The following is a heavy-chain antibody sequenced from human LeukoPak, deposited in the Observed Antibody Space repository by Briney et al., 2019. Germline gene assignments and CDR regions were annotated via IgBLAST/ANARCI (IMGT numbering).Heavy chain of an antibody. CDR2: IYYSGST. CDR3: ARERSPGSYYDAFDI. CDR1: GGSISYYY. V-gene: IGHV4-59*01. Sequence: PSETLSLTCTVSGGSISYYYWSWIRQPPGKGLEWIGYIYYSGSTNYNPSLKSRVTISVDTSQNQFSLKLSSVTAADTALYYCARERSPGSYYDAFDIWGRGTMVTVSS. D-gene: IGHD1-26*01. J-gene: IGHJ3*02.